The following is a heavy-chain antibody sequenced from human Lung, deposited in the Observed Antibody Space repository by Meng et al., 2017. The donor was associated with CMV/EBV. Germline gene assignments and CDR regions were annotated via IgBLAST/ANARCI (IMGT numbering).Heavy chain of an antibody. Sequence: SQTXSLTCAVYGGSFSGYYWSWIRQPPGKGLEWIGEINHSGSTNYNPSLESRVTISGDTSKNHFSLMLSSMTAAHTAVYYCARGRSNWNDYPFVYWGQGTLVTVSS. CDR1: GGSFSGYY. J-gene: IGHJ4*02. V-gene: IGHV4-34*01. CDR3: ARGRSNWNDYPFVY. CDR2: INHSGST. D-gene: IGHD1-1*01.